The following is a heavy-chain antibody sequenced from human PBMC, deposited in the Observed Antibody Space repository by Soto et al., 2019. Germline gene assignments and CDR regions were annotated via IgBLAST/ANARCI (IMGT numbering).Heavy chain of an antibody. Sequence: GASVKVSCKASGYTFTSYAMHWVRQAPGQRLEWMGWINAGNGNTKYSQKFQGRVTITTDTSTSTAYMELSSLRSEDTAVYYCARVCYYDSSGYPHPMDVWGQGTTVTVSS. CDR2: INAGNGNT. V-gene: IGHV1-3*01. CDR3: ARVCYYDSSGYPHPMDV. D-gene: IGHD3-22*01. CDR1: GYTFTSYA. J-gene: IGHJ6*02.